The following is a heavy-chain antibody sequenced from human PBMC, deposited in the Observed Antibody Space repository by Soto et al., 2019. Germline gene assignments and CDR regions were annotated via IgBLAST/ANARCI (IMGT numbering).Heavy chain of an antibody. V-gene: IGHV1-2*07. CDR3: ARGVDYGSGSGYGMDV. J-gene: IGHJ6*02. D-gene: IGHD3-10*01. CDR1: GYTFTGYY. Sequence: QVQLVQSGAEVKKPGASVKVSCKASGYTFTGYYMHWVRQAPGQGLEWLGWINPNSGGTNYAHKFQGRVTMTRDTSISTDYMELSRRRSDDTAVYYCARGVDYGSGSGYGMDVWGQGTTVTVSS. CDR2: INPNSGGT.